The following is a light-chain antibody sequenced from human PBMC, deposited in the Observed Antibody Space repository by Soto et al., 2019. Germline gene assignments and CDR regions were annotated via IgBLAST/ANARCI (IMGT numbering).Light chain of an antibody. V-gene: IGLV2-8*01. J-gene: IGLJ3*02. CDR3: NSHGGSNNFWV. CDR2: EVN. Sequence: QYVLTQPPSASGSPGQSVTISCTGTSSDVGANNSVSWYQQHPGKAPRLMIYEVNKRPSGVPDRFSGSKSGNMASLTVSGLQAEDEADYYCNSHGGSNNFWVFGGGTKLTVL. CDR1: SSDVGANNS.